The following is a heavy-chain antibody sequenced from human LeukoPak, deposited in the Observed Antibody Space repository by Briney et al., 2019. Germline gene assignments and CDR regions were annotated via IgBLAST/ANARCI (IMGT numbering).Heavy chain of an antibody. D-gene: IGHD5-12*01. V-gene: IGHV4-59*01. J-gene: IGHJ3*02. CDR3: ARWGAHSGSTLDAFDI. Sequence: GSLRLSCAASGFTFSNAWMSWIRQPPGKGLEWIGYIYYSGSTNYNPSLKSRVTISVDTSKNQFSLKLSSVTAADTAVYYCARWGAHSGSTLDAFDIWGQGTMVTVSS. CDR2: IYYSGST. CDR1: GFTFSNAW.